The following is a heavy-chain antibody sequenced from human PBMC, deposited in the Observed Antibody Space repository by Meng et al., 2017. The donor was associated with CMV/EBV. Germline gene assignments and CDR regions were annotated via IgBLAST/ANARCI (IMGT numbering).Heavy chain of an antibody. CDR1: TVNSYA. V-gene: IGHV1-69*01. D-gene: IGHD3-3*01. CDR2: IIPIFGTA. Sequence: TVNSYAISWVRQAPGQGLEWMGGIIPIFGTANYAQKFQGRVTITADESTSTAYMELSSLRSEDTAVYYCARVFAPNYDFWSGQRFDPWGQGTLVTVSS. J-gene: IGHJ5*02. CDR3: ARVFAPNYDFWSGQRFDP.